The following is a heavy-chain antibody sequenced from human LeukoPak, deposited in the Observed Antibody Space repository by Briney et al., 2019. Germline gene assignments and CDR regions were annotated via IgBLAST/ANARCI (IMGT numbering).Heavy chain of an antibody. J-gene: IGHJ6*04. CDR3: ARDAASGTDV. D-gene: IGHD3-10*01. CDR2: INHSGST. V-gene: IGHV4-34*01. Sequence: SETLSLTCAVYGGSFSGYYWSWIRQPPGKGLEWIGEINHSGSTNYNPSLKSRVTISVDTSKNQFSLKLSSVTAADTAVYYCARDAASGTDVWGKGTTVIVSS. CDR1: GGSFSGYY.